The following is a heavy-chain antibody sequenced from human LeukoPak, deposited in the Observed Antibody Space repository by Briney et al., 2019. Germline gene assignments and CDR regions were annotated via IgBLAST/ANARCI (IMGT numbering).Heavy chain of an antibody. J-gene: IGHJ4*02. CDR2: IYYSGST. D-gene: IGHD6-13*01. CDR3: ARAERSWYHADCYFDY. Sequence: SETLSLTCTVSGGSISSSSYYWGWIRQPPGKGLEWIGSIYYSGSTYYNPSLKSRVTISVDTSKNQFSLKLSSVTAADTAVYYCARAERSWYHADCYFDYWGQGTLVTVSS. V-gene: IGHV4-39*07. CDR1: GGSISSSSYY.